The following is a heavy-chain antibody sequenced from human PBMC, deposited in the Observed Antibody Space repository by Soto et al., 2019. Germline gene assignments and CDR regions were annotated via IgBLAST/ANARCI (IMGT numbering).Heavy chain of an antibody. D-gene: IGHD3-3*01. CDR3: ARVSRSGYYPKY. J-gene: IGHJ4*02. CDR1: GFTFSSYG. CDR2: IWYDGSNK. Sequence: QVQLVESGGGVVQPGRSLRLSCAASGFTFSSYGMHWVRQAPGKGLEWVAVIWYDGSNKYYADSVKGRFTISRDNSKNTLYLQMSSLRAEDTAVYYCARVSRSGYYPKYRGQGTLVTVSS. V-gene: IGHV3-33*01.